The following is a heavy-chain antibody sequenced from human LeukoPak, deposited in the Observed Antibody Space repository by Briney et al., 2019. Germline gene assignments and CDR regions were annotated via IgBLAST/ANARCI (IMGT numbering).Heavy chain of an antibody. CDR3: ARGGGYYGSGSYKYAFDI. CDR1: GGSISSYY. J-gene: IGHJ3*02. V-gene: IGHV4-59*08. D-gene: IGHD3-10*01. CDR2: IYYSGST. Sequence: SETLSLTCTVSGGSISSYYWSWIRQPPGKGLEWIGYIYYSGSTNYNPSLKSRVTISVDTSKNQFSLKLSSVTAADTAVYYCARGGGYYGSGSYKYAFDIWGQGTMVTVSS.